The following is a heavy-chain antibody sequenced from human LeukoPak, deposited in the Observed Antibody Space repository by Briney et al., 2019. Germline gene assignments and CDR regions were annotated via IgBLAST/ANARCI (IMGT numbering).Heavy chain of an antibody. Sequence: GGSLRLSCAASGFIFRNYDMSWVRQAPGKGLEWVSAISNTGGSTYYADSVKGRFTISRDKSKNTLSLQMNSLRAEDTAVYYCAQQVGYCSSGSCYFTYWGQGTLVTVSS. CDR2: ISNTGGST. D-gene: IGHD2-15*01. V-gene: IGHV3-23*01. CDR3: AQQVGYCSSGSCYFTY. CDR1: GFIFRNYD. J-gene: IGHJ1*01.